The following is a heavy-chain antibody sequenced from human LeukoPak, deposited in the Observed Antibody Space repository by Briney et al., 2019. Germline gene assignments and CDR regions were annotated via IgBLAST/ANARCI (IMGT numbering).Heavy chain of an antibody. V-gene: IGHV1-24*01. CDR1: GYTLTELS. Sequence: ASVKVSCKVSGYTLTELSMHWVRQAPGKGLEWMGGFDPEDGETIYAQKFQGRVTKTEDTSTDTAYMELSSLRSEDTAVYYCATGAAAVSFDAFDIWGQGTMVTVSS. J-gene: IGHJ3*02. CDR3: ATGAAAVSFDAFDI. D-gene: IGHD6-13*01. CDR2: FDPEDGET.